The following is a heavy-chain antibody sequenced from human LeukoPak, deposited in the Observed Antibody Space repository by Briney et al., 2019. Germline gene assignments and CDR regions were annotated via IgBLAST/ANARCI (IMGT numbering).Heavy chain of an antibody. Sequence: PSETLSLTCTVSGGSISSGDSYWSWIRLPPGKGLEWIGYIYHSGSTYYNPSLKSRVTISVDRSKNQFSLKLSSVTAADTAVYYCARDHDSSGYYTFDYWGQGTLVTVSS. V-gene: IGHV4-30-4*01. D-gene: IGHD3-22*01. CDR2: IYHSGST. CDR3: ARDHDSSGYYTFDY. CDR1: GGSISSGDSY. J-gene: IGHJ4*02.